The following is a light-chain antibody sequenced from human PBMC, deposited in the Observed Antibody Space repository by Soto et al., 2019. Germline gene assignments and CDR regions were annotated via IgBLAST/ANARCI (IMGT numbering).Light chain of an antibody. CDR2: DAS. V-gene: IGKV1-5*01. J-gene: IGKJ1*01. Sequence: DIQMTQSPSTLSASVGDRVTITCRASQSISGWLAWYQQRPGKAPKLLIYDASSLESGVPSRFSGSGSETEFTLTIISVQPDDFATYFCQQYNTYSPTFGQGTKVEIK. CDR1: QSISGW. CDR3: QQYNTYSPT.